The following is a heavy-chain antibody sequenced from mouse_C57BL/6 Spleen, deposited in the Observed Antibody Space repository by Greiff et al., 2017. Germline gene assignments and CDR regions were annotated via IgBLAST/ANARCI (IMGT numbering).Heavy chain of an antibody. V-gene: IGHV2-2*01. CDR1: GFSLTSYG. J-gene: IGHJ4*01. Sequence: QVQLKESGPGLVQPSQSLSITCTVSGFSLTSYGVHWVRQSPGKGLAWLGVIWSGGSTDYNAAFISRLSNSKDNSKSQVFFKMNSLQAEDTDIYYCARKGEPGAMDYWGQGTSVTDSS. CDR3: ARKGEPGAMDY. CDR2: IWSGGST.